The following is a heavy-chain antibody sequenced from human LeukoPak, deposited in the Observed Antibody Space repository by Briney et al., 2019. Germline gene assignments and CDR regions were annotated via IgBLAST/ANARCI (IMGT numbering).Heavy chain of an antibody. D-gene: IGHD2-8*01. CDR2: ISSSSSTI. J-gene: IGHJ5*02. Sequence: GRSLRLSCAASGFTFSSYSMNWVRQAPGKGLEWVSYISSSSSTIYYADSVKGRFTISRDNAKNSLYLQMNSLRAEDTAVYYCARLYCTNGVCGDDGWFDPWGQGTLVTVSS. V-gene: IGHV3-48*04. CDR3: ARLYCTNGVCGDDGWFDP. CDR1: GFTFSSYS.